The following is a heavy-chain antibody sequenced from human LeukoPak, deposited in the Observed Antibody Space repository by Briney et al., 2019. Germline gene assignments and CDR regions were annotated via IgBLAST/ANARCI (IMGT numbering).Heavy chain of an antibody. D-gene: IGHD5/OR15-5a*01. Sequence: ASVKVSCKASGYTFTGNYMNWVRQAPGQGLEWMGWINPNSGGTNYAQKFQGRVTMTRDTSISTAYMELSRLRSDDTAVYYCARVYHMSKLYMDVWGKGTTVTVSS. J-gene: IGHJ6*03. CDR1: GYTFTGNY. CDR3: ARVYHMSKLYMDV. V-gene: IGHV1-2*02. CDR2: INPNSGGT.